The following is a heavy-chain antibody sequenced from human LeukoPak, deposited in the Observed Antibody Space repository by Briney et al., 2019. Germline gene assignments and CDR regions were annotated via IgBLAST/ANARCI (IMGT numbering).Heavy chain of an antibody. CDR3: ARDHSSLGPLDPTHFDY. V-gene: IGHV4-39*07. Sequence: SETLSLTCTVSGGSISSSSYYWGWIRQPPGKGLEWIGSIYYSGSTYYNPSLKSRVTISIDTSKNQFSLKLSSVTAADTAVYYCARDHSSLGPLDPTHFDYWGQGTLVTVSS. CDR2: IYYSGST. D-gene: IGHD6-13*01. CDR1: GGSISSSSYY. J-gene: IGHJ4*02.